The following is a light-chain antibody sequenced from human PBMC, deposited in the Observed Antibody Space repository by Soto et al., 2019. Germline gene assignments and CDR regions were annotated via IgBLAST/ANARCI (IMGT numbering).Light chain of an antibody. CDR3: QQYSSYWT. CDR2: KSS. J-gene: IGKJ1*01. CDR1: QALDKW. V-gene: IGKV1-5*03. Sequence: ILMSQSPSSLSASVGDRVTITCRASQALDKWLAWYQQKPGKAPNRLIYKSSTLSEGVPSRFSGFGSGTEYILTISDLQHDGFGTYYCQQYSSYWTFGQGTMVEIK.